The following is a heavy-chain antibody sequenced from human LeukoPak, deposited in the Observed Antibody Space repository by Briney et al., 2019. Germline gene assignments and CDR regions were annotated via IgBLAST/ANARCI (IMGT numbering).Heavy chain of an antibody. CDR3: ARDVFGGSYYYGLDV. CDR1: GGSISSYY. CDR2: IYYSGST. J-gene: IGHJ6*02. Sequence: SETLSLTCTVSGGSISSYYWSWIRQPPGKGLEWIGYIYYSGSTNYNPSLKSRVTISVDTSKNQFSLKLSSVTAADTAVYYCARDVFGGSYYYGLDVWGQGTTVTVSS. D-gene: IGHD1-26*01. V-gene: IGHV4-59*01.